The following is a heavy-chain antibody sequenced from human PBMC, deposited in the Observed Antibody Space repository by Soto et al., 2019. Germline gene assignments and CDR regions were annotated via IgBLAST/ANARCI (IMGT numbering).Heavy chain of an antibody. V-gene: IGHV1-18*01. D-gene: IGHD6-13*01. Sequence: ASVKVSCKASGYTFTTYGISWVRQAPGLGLEWMGWISAYSGSTKFAQKLQGRVTMTTDTSTTTAYMELRSLTSDDTAVYYCARDFTKSSSWPYYFDYWGQGTLVTVSS. CDR2: ISAYSGST. CDR3: ARDFTKSSSWPYYFDY. CDR1: GYTFTTYG. J-gene: IGHJ4*02.